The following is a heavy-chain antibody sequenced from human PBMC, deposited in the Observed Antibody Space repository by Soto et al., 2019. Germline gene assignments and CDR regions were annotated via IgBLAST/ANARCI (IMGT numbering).Heavy chain of an antibody. CDR1: GFIFSSYA. Sequence: GGSLRLSCAASGFIFSSYAMSWVRQAPGKGLEWVSGISGSGGSTYYADSVKGRLTISRDNSKNTLYLQLTDLRAEDTAVYYCAKDPYNSGTYLHGFEIRGQGTTVTVSS. D-gene: IGHD6-19*01. CDR3: AKDPYNSGTYLHGFEI. CDR2: ISGSGGST. J-gene: IGHJ3*02. V-gene: IGHV3-23*01.